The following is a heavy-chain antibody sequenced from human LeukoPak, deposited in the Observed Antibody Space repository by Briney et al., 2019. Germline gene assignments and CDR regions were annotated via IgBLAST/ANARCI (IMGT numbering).Heavy chain of an antibody. D-gene: IGHD3-3*01. CDR3: TTFLVFFKGPSTSGLDLLDY. Sequence: GGSLRLSCAASGFTFSNAWMKSKTDGETTDYAAPVKGRFTISRDDSKNTLYLQMNSLKTEDTAVYYCTTFLVFFKGPSTSGLDLLDYWGQGTLVTVPS. V-gene: IGHV3-15*01. CDR2: SKTDGETT. J-gene: IGHJ4*02. CDR1: GFTFSNAW.